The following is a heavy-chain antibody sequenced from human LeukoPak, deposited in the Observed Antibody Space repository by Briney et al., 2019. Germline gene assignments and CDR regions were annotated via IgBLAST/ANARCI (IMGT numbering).Heavy chain of an antibody. CDR3: ARGSTYYDSSGQVPFDY. Sequence: GGSLRLSCAASGFTFSAYSMNWVRQAPGKGLEWVSYISSSSTIYYADSVKGRFTISRDNAKKSLYLQMNSLRAEDTAVYYCARGSTYYDSSGQVPFDYWRQRPLVTVPS. J-gene: IGHJ4*02. CDR1: GFTFSAYS. CDR2: ISSSSTI. D-gene: IGHD3-22*01. V-gene: IGHV3-48*01.